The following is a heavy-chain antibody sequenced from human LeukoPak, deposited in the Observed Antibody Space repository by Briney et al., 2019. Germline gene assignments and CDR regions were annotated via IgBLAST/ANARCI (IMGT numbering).Heavy chain of an antibody. CDR3: ARVVYYYDSSGYRYYFDY. CDR2: IKQDGSEK. Sequence: GGSLRLSCAASGFTFSSYWMSWVRQAPGKGLEWVANIKQDGSEKYYVDSVKGRFTISRDNAKNSLYLQMNSLRAEDTAVYYCARVVYYYDSSGYRYYFDYWGQGTLVTVSS. V-gene: IGHV3-7*01. CDR1: GFTFSSYW. D-gene: IGHD3-22*01. J-gene: IGHJ4*02.